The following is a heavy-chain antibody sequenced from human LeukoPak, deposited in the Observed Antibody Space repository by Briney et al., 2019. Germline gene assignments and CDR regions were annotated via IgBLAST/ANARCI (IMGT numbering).Heavy chain of an antibody. CDR3: ARDASSSSWYVLEYYFDY. J-gene: IGHJ4*02. V-gene: IGHV3-11*04. CDR1: GFTFSDYY. CDR2: ISSSGSTI. Sequence: GGSLRLSCAASGFTFSDYYMSWIRQAPGKGLEWVSYISSSGSTIYYADSVKGRFTISRDNAKNSLYLQMNSLRAEDTAVYYCARDASSSSWYVLEYYFDYWGQGTLVTVSS. D-gene: IGHD6-13*01.